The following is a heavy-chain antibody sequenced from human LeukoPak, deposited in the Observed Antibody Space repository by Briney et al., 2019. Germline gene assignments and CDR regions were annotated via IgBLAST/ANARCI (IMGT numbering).Heavy chain of an antibody. CDR1: IGSISGFY. J-gene: IGHJ4*02. V-gene: IGHV4-59*01. CDR3: ARLAVTGKNY. D-gene: IGHD6-19*01. Sequence: SETLSLTCTVSIGSISGFYWTWIRQPPGKGLEWLGYMHYTGTTNYNPSLRSRVTISIDKSKNQFSLNVSSVTSADTAVYYCARLAVTGKNYWGQGTLVTVSS. CDR2: MHYTGTT.